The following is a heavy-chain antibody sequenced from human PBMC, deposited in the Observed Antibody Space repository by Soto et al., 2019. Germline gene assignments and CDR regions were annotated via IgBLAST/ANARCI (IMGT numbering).Heavy chain of an antibody. J-gene: IGHJ6*02. CDR2: IYDSGST. Sequence: ASETLSLTCNVPDGSISSYYWTWIRQSAGKGLEWIGRIYDSGSTNYNPSLTSRVTLSVDRAKKNFSLKLTSGTAADTVVYYCASLEYSSSSFDYYYRMAVWRQGTTVTVSS. CDR3: ASLEYSSSSFDYYYRMAV. CDR1: DGSISSYY. D-gene: IGHD6-6*01. V-gene: IGHV4-4*07.